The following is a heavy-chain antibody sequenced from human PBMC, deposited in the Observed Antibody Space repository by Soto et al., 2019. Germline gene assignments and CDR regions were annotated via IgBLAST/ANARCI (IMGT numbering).Heavy chain of an antibody. D-gene: IGHD3-16*02. J-gene: IGHJ5*02. Sequence: SETLSLTWAVYGGSFSGYYWSWIRQPPGKGLEWIGEINHSGSTNYNPSLKSRVTISVDTSKNQFSLKLSSVTAADTAVYYCARGTYRGSYRSSRFRSLLGFDPWGQGTLVTVSS. CDR1: GGSFSGYY. CDR2: INHSGST. V-gene: IGHV4-34*01. CDR3: ARGTYRGSYRSSRFRSLLGFDP.